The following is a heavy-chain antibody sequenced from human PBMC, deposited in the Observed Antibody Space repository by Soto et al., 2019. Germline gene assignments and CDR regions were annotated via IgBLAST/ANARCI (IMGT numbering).Heavy chain of an antibody. CDR3: AKILAARTNYYYYYGMDV. V-gene: IGHV3-23*01. CDR1: GFTFSSYA. D-gene: IGHD6-6*01. Sequence: GGSLRLSCAASGFTFSSYAMSWVRQAPGKGLEWVSAISGSGGSTYYADSVKGRFTISRDNSKNTLYLQMNSLRAEDTAVYYCAKILAARTNYYYYYGMDVWGQGTTVTVS. J-gene: IGHJ6*02. CDR2: ISGSGGST.